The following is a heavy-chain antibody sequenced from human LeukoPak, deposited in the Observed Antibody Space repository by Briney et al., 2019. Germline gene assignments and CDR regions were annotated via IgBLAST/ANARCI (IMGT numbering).Heavy chain of an antibody. CDR1: GYTFSTYG. CDR3: ARDLYYYGSGSYYDVFDV. Sequence: GASVKVFCKASGYTFSTYGISWVRQAPGQGLEWMGWISAYKGNTYYAQKLQGRVTMTTDTYTSTAYMELRSLRSEDTAIYYCARDLYYYGSGSYYDVFDVWGQGTMVTVSS. CDR2: ISAYKGNT. V-gene: IGHV1-18*01. D-gene: IGHD3-10*01. J-gene: IGHJ3*01.